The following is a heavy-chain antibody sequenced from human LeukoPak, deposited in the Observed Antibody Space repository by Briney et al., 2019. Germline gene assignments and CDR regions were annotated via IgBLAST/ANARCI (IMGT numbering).Heavy chain of an antibody. J-gene: IGHJ4*02. D-gene: IGHD1-26*01. Sequence: ASVKYSCKASGGPLNTYVIDWVRQAPGQGLEWMGIINPSGGSTSYAQKFQGRVTMTRDTSTSTVYMELSSLRSEDTAVYYCARYSGSYTYYFDYWGQGTLVTVSS. CDR3: ARYSGSYTYYFDY. CDR2: INPSGGST. V-gene: IGHV1-46*02. CDR1: GGPLNTYV.